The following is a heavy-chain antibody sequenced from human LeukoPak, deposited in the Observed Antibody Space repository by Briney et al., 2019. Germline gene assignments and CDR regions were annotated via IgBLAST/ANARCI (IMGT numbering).Heavy chain of an antibody. CDR2: ISAYNGNT. J-gene: IGHJ5*02. CDR1: GYTFTSYG. D-gene: IGHD3-16*01. V-gene: IGHV1-18*01. CDR3: ARDRLITLGGGFFPRAFDP. Sequence: ASVKVSCKASGYTFTSYGISWVRQAPGQGLEWMGWISAYNGNTNYAQKLQGRVTMTTDTSTSTAYMELRSLRSDDTAVYYCARDRLITLGGGFFPRAFDPWGQGTLVTVSS.